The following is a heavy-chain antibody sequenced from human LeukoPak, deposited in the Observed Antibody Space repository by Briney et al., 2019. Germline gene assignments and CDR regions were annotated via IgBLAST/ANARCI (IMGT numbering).Heavy chain of an antibody. CDR1: GYTLTELS. V-gene: IGHV1-24*01. CDR3: ATRSYYDSSGYRYYYYGMDV. D-gene: IGHD3-22*01. J-gene: IGHJ6*02. Sequence: ASVKVSCKVPGYTLTELSMHWVRQAPGKGLEWMGGFDPEDGETIYAQKFQGRVTMTEDTSTDTAYMELSSLRSEDTAVYYCATRSYYDSSGYRYYYYGMDVWGQGTTVTVSS. CDR2: FDPEDGET.